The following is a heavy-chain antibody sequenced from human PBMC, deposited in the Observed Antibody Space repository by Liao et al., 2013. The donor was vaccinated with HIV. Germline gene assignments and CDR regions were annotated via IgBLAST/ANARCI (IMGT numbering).Heavy chain of an antibody. CDR1: GGPFSGYY. CDR3: ARGRSSGWLDY. V-gene: IGHV4-34*01. J-gene: IGHJ4*02. D-gene: IGHD6-19*01. CDR2: INHSGST. Sequence: QVQLQQWGAGLLKPSETLSLTCAVYGGPFSGYYWSWIRQPPGKGLEWIGEINHSGSTNYNPSLKSRVTISVDTSKNQFSLKLSSVTAADTAVYYCARGRSSGWLDYWGQGTLVTVSS.